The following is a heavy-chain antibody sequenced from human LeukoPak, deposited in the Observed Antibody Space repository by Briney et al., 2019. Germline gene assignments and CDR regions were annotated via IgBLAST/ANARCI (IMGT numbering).Heavy chain of an antibody. V-gene: IGHV3-21*01. J-gene: IGHJ4*02. CDR2: ISSSSSYI. CDR1: EFTFSSYS. Sequence: PGGSLRLSCAASEFTFSSYSMNWVRQAPGKGLEWVSSISSSSSYIYYADSVKGRFTISRDNAKNSLYLQMNSLRAEDTAVYYCARGGGMRSWYDFDYWGQGTLVTVSS. CDR3: ARGGGMRSWYDFDY. D-gene: IGHD6-13*01.